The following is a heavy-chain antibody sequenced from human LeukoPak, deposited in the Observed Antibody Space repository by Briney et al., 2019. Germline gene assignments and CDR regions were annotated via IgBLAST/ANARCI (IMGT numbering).Heavy chain of an antibody. V-gene: IGHV3-23*01. D-gene: IGHD3-22*01. CDR1: GFTFSDYG. Sequence: GGSLRLSCAAAGFTFSDYGMNWVRQAPGKGLEWVAGISGSGISTYYADSVKGRFTISRDNSKNTLYLQINSLRVEDTAVYYCAKSWNYYDSSGDDALDIWGQGTMVTVSS. J-gene: IGHJ3*02. CDR3: AKSWNYYDSSGDDALDI. CDR2: ISGSGIST.